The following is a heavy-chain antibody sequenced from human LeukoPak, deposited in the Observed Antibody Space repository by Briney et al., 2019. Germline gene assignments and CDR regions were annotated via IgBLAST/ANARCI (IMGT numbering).Heavy chain of an antibody. V-gene: IGHV4-34*01. D-gene: IGHD6-13*01. CDR3: ARVDSSSWYFDY. CDR2: INHSGST. Sequence: PSETLSLTCAVYGGSLSGYYWSWIRQPPGKGLEWIGEINHSGSTNYNPSLKSRVTISVDTSKNQFSLKLSSVTAADTAVYYCARVDSSSWYFDYWGQGTLVTVSS. CDR1: GGSLSGYY. J-gene: IGHJ4*02.